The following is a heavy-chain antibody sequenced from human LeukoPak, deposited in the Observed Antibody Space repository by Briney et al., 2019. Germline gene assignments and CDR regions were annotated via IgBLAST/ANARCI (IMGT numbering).Heavy chain of an antibody. D-gene: IGHD2-2*01. V-gene: IGHV5-51*01. CDR2: IFPGDSDT. Sequence: GESLKISCKGSGYSFTSYWIGWVRQLPGKGLEWMGIIFPGDSDTRYSPSFQGQVTISADKSISTAYLQWSSLKASDTAMYYCARSGGYCSSTSCYVLFDYWGQGTLVTVSS. J-gene: IGHJ4*02. CDR3: ARSGGYCSSTSCYVLFDY. CDR1: GYSFTSYW.